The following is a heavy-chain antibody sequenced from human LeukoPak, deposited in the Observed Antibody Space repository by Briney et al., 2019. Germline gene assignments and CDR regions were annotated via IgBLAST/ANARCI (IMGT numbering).Heavy chain of an antibody. D-gene: IGHD5-18*01. CDR3: AKDSNTAMVLSNFDY. J-gene: IGHJ4*02. Sequence: GGSLRLSCAASGFTFSSYAMSWVRQAPGKGLDWVSAISGSGGSTYYADSVKGRFTISRDNSENPLYLQMNSLRAEDTAVYYCAKDSNTAMVLSNFDYWGQGTLVTVSS. CDR1: GFTFSSYA. V-gene: IGHV3-23*01. CDR2: ISGSGGST.